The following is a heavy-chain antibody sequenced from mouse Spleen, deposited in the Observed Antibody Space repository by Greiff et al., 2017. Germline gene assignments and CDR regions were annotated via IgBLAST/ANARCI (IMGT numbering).Heavy chain of an antibody. CDR2: ISNGGGST. J-gene: IGHJ2*01. CDR1: GFTFSDYY. V-gene: IGHV5-12*02. D-gene: IGHD2-4*01. Sequence: EVMLVESGGGLVQPGGSLKLSCATSGFTFSDYYMYWVRQTPEKRLEWVAYISNGGGSTYYPDTVKGRFTISRDNAKNTLYLQMSRLKSEDTAMYYCARQKITTGPFDYWGQGTTLTVSS. CDR3: ARQKITTGPFDY.